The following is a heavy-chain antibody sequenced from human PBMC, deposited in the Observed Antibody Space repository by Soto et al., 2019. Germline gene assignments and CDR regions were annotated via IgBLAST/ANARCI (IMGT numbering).Heavy chain of an antibody. CDR2: IYYSGSI. Sequence: GTLFPQRRGSGCSLSSAGHYLLRMRQPLEMGLEGIRSIYYSGSIYYNPSLKSRVTISVDTSKNQFSLKLSSVTAAETAVYYCARQSSGWYNWFDPWGQGTLVTVSS. J-gene: IGHJ5*02. CDR1: GCSLSSAGHY. D-gene: IGHD6-19*01. V-gene: IGHV4-39*01. CDR3: ARQSSGWYNWFDP.